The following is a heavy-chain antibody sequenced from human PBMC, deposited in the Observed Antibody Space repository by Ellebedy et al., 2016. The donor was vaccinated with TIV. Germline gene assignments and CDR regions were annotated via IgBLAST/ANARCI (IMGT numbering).Heavy chain of an antibody. D-gene: IGHD6-19*01. J-gene: IGHJ4*02. Sequence: PGGSLRLSCAASGFTSSSFDMHWVRQATGKGLEWVSGIAAAGDSHYPDFVRGRFTISRENARNSLYLQMNSLRAGDTAMYYFARVWRDTDGWYHFDHWGQGTLVTVAS. CDR1: GFTSSSFD. V-gene: IGHV3-13*01. CDR3: ARVWRDTDGWYHFDH. CDR2: IAAAGDS.